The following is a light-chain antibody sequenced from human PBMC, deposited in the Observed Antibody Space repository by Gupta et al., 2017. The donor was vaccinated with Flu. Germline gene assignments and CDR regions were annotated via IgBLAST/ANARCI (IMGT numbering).Light chain of an antibody. V-gene: IGLV1-51*02. CDR2: EYN. J-gene: IGLJ2*01. CDR3: GTWDTSLSDVV. Sequence: NSNIGHNYVSWYQQLPGTAPKLLIYEYNKRPSGIPDRFSGSKSGTSATLGIAGLQSGDEADYYCGTWDTSLSDVVFGGGTKLTVL. CDR1: NSNIGHNY.